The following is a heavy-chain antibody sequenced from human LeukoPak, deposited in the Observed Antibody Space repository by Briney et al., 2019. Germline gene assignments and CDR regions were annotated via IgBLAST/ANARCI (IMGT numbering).Heavy chain of an antibody. Sequence: QPGGSLRLSCAASGFAFSSYAMSWVRQAPGKGLEWVSAISGSGGSTYYADSVKGRFTISRDNSKNTLYLQMNGLRAEDTAVYYCAKTTTVVTPSDYWGQGTLVTVSS. D-gene: IGHD4-23*01. CDR1: GFAFSSYA. J-gene: IGHJ4*02. CDR3: AKTTTVVTPSDY. V-gene: IGHV3-23*01. CDR2: ISGSGGST.